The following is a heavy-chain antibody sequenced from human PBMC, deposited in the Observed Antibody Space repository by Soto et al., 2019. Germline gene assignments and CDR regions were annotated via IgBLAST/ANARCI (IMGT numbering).Heavy chain of an antibody. V-gene: IGHV2-26*01. CDR2: IFSNDEK. CDR3: ARIYGFGELFVFDY. CDR1: GFSFNNPRVG. J-gene: IGHJ4*02. D-gene: IGHD3-10*01. Sequence: QVTLKESGPVLVKPTETLTLTCTVSGFSFNNPRVGVSWIRQPPGKALEWLAHIFSNDEKSYSTSLKSGLTISKVTSKSQVVLTMTNMDPVDTATYYCARIYGFGELFVFDYWGQGTLVTVSS.